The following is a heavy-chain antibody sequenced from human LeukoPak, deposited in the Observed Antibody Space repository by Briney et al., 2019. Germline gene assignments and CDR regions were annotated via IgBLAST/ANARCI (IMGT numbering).Heavy chain of an antibody. J-gene: IGHJ4*02. CDR3: AKLWSRFYETGEYDS. CDR1: GFTFSDYA. V-gene: IGHV3-23*01. D-gene: IGHD7-27*01. Sequence: TGGSLRLSCATSGFTFSDYAMHWVRQAPGRGLEWVSYISSNGNSAYYSDSVKGRFTISRDSSRSTLYLQMNSLRAEDTAIYYCAKLWSRFYETGEYDSWGQGIPVTVSS. CDR2: ISSNGNSA.